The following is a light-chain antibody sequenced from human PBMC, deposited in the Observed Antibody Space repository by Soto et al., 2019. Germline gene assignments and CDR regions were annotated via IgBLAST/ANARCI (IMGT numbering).Light chain of an antibody. Sequence: RVSNSPSSLSASTGDRVTITCRASQGISSYLAWYQQKPGKAPKLLIYAASTLQSGVPSRFSGSGSGTDFTLTISCLQSEDFATYYCQQYYSYPRTFGQGTKVDIK. CDR3: QQYYSYPRT. CDR2: AAS. J-gene: IGKJ1*01. V-gene: IGKV1-8*01. CDR1: QGISSY.